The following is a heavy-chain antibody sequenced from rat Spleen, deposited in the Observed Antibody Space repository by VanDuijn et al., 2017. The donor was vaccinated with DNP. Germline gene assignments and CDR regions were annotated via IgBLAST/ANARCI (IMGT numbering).Heavy chain of an antibody. CDR3: ARVNNNLYYGLDA. D-gene: IGHD1-10*01. Sequence: EVQLVESGGGLVQPGRSLKLSCAASGFTFNNYWMTWIRQVPGEGLEWVAYISSSGGSTYYPDSVKGRFTISRDNAKNTLYLQMNSLRSEDTATYYCARVNNNLYYGLDAWGQGTSVTVSS. V-gene: IGHV5-31*01. J-gene: IGHJ4*01. CDR2: ISSSGGST. CDR1: GFTFNNYW.